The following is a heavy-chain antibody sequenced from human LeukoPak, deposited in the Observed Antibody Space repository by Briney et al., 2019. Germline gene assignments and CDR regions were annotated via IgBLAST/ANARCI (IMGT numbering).Heavy chain of an antibody. D-gene: IGHD2-15*01. J-gene: IGHJ4*02. CDR2: IKSKTGGGTT. V-gene: IGHV3-15*01. CDR1: GFTFSDAW. CDR3: TIRYCSGGNCYSASEY. Sequence: GGSLRLSCAASGFTFSDAWMTWVRQAPGKGLEWVGRIKSKTGGGTTDYAASVKGRFTISRDDSKNTLYLQMNSLQTEDTAVYYCTIRYCSGGNCYSASEYWGQGTLVTVSS.